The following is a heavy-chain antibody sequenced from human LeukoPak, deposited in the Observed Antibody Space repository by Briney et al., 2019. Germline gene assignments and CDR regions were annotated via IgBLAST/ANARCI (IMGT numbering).Heavy chain of an antibody. CDR1: GFTFSSNG. Sequence: GGSLRLSCAASGFTFSSNGLHWVRQAPGKGLEWVAVISFDGSQKYYADSVRGRFTISRDNSKNTLYLQMNSLRPEDTAVYYCAKDYTSSWPLDYWGQGTLVTVSS. V-gene: IGHV3-30*18. CDR3: AKDYTSSWPLDY. CDR2: ISFDGSQK. D-gene: IGHD6-13*01. J-gene: IGHJ4*02.